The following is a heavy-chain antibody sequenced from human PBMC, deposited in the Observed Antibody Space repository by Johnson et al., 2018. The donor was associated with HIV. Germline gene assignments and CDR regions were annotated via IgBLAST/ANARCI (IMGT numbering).Heavy chain of an antibody. Sequence: GKGLEWVSAISGSGGSTYYADSVKGRFTISRDNSKNTLYLQMNSLRAEDTAVYYCTTAIPRSTTVITTPDAFDIWGQGTMVTVSS. CDR2: ISGSGGST. CDR3: TTAIPRSTTVITTPDAFDI. D-gene: IGHD4-17*01. J-gene: IGHJ3*02. V-gene: IGHV3-23*01.